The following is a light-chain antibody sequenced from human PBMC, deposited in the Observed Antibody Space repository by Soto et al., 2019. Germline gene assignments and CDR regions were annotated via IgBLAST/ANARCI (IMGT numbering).Light chain of an antibody. V-gene: IGKV3-20*01. J-gene: IGKJ3*01. CDR3: QEYGSFPPT. CDR2: NTF. Sequence: EVVLTQSPGTLSLSPGERATLSCRTSQSVVNYQLAWYRQKPGQAPRLLIYNTFHRATGIPDRFSGTGSGTDFTLIITRLEPEDFAVYHCQEYGSFPPTFGKGTRVDIK. CDR1: QSVVNYQ.